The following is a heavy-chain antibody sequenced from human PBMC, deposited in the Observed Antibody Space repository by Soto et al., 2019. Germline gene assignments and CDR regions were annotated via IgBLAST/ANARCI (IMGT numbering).Heavy chain of an antibody. J-gene: IGHJ6*02. CDR3: ASDSSGYDTYYYYYYGMDV. Sequence: QVQLVQSGAEVKKPGASVKVSCKASGYTFTSYGISWVRQAPGQGLEWMGWISAYNGNTNYAQKLQGRVTMTTDTSTSTAYMELRSLRSDDTAVYYCASDSSGYDTYYYYYYGMDVWGQGTTVTDSS. CDR1: GYTFTSYG. D-gene: IGHD5-12*01. CDR2: ISAYNGNT. V-gene: IGHV1-18*01.